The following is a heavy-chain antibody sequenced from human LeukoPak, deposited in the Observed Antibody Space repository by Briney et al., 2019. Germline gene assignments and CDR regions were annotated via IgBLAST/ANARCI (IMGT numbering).Heavy chain of an antibody. V-gene: IGHV1-18*01. CDR3: ARHKGVYYFDY. J-gene: IGHJ4*02. D-gene: IGHD5/OR15-5a*01. CDR1: GYTFTSYG. Sequence: GASVKVSCKASGYTFTSYGITWVRQAPGQGLEWMGWISAYNGDTNYAQTFQGRVTMATDTSTSTVYMELSSLRSEDTAVYYCARHKGVYYFDYWGQGTLVTVSS. CDR2: ISAYNGDT.